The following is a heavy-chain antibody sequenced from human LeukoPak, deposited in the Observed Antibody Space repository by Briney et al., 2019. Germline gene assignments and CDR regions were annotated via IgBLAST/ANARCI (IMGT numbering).Heavy chain of an antibody. J-gene: IGHJ4*02. CDR2: IYSGGST. D-gene: IGHD3-10*01. CDR3: AKDRGPSIRGIDY. Sequence: GGSLRLSCAASGFTVSSNYMSWVRQAPGKGLEGVSVIYSGGSTYYADSMRGRFTISRDNSKNTLYLQMNSLRAEDTAVYYCAKDRGPSIRGIDYWGKGTLVTVSS. V-gene: IGHV3-53*01. CDR1: GFTVSSNY.